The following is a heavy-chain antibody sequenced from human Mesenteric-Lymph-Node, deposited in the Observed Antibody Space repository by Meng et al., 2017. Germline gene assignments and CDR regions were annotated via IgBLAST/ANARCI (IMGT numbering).Heavy chain of an antibody. CDR1: GFTFSSYS. CDR2: ISSSSSYI. Sequence: GESLKISCAASGFTFSSYSMNWVRQAPGKGLEWVSSISSSSSYIYYADSVKGRFTISRDNAKNSLYLQMNSLRAEDTAVYYCARVGGSSGWSPWGYWGQGTLVTVSS. D-gene: IGHD6-19*01. CDR3: ARVGGSSGWSPWGY. V-gene: IGHV3-21*01. J-gene: IGHJ4*02.